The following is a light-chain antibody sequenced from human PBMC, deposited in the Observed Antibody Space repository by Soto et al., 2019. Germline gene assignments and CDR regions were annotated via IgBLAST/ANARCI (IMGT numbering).Light chain of an antibody. CDR3: LQYGSPPFT. Sequence: EIVLTQSPGTLSLSPGERATLSCRASQDVNSNYFAWFQQKPGQAPRLLIYGASYRASGIPDKFSGRGSGTEFTLTINRLEPEDFAVYYCLQYGSPPFTFGPGTNVDIK. J-gene: IGKJ3*01. CDR2: GAS. CDR1: QDVNSNY. V-gene: IGKV3-20*01.